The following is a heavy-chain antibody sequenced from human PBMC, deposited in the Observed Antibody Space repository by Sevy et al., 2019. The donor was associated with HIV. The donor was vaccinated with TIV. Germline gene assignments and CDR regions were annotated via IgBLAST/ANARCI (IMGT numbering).Heavy chain of an antibody. CDR3: ARGHQSPILRGLPVGYCSSTSCYGMDV. Sequence: ASVKVSCKASGYTFTSYDINWVRQATGQGLEWMGWMNPNSGNTGYAQKFQGRVTMTRNTSISTAYMELSSLRSEDKDVYYCARGHQSPILRGLPVGYCSSTSCYGMDVWGQGTTVTVSS. J-gene: IGHJ6*02. V-gene: IGHV1-8*01. D-gene: IGHD2-2*01. CDR2: MNPNSGNT. CDR1: GYTFTSYD.